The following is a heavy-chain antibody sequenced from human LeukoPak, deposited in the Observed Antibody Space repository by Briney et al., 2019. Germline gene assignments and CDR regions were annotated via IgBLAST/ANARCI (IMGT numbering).Heavy chain of an antibody. Sequence: SETLSLTCTVSGGSISSSSYYWGWIRQPLGKGLEWIGSIYHSGSSYYNPSLNSRVTISVDTSKNQFSLKLSSVTAADTAVYYCARGYSSSWYPNWFDPWGQGTLVTVSS. V-gene: IGHV4-39*07. D-gene: IGHD6-13*01. CDR1: GGSISSSSYY. CDR2: IYHSGSS. CDR3: ARGYSSSWYPNWFDP. J-gene: IGHJ5*02.